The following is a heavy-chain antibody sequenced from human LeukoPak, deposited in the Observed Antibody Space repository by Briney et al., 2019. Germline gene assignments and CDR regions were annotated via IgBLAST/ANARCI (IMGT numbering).Heavy chain of an antibody. CDR3: AKVRAVAGPGLFYYYYMDV. CDR1: GFTFDDYA. D-gene: IGHD6-19*01. Sequence: GGSLRLSCAASGFTFDDYAMHWVRQAPGKGLEWVSGISWNSGSIGYADSVKGRFTIPRDNAKNSLYLQMNSLRAEDTALYYCAKVRAVAGPGLFYYYYMDVWGKGTTVTVSS. J-gene: IGHJ6*03. CDR2: ISWNSGSI. V-gene: IGHV3-9*01.